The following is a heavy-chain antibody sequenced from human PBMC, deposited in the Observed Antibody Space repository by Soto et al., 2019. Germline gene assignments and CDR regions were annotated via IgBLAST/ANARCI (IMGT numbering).Heavy chain of an antibody. CDR3: ASSPMVRARAYYYYGMDV. CDR1: GFTVSSNY. J-gene: IGHJ6*02. V-gene: IGHV3-53*01. D-gene: IGHD3-10*01. Sequence: GGSLRLSCAASGFTVSSNYMSWVRQAPGKGLEWVSVIYSGGSTYYADSVKGRFTISRDNSKNTLYLQMNSLRAEDTAVYYCASSPMVRARAYYYYGMDVWGQGTTVTVSS. CDR2: IYSGGST.